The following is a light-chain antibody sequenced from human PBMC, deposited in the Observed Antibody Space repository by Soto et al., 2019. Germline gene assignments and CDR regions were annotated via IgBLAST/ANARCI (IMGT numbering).Light chain of an antibody. CDR2: GAS. CDR1: QSVDNSH. CDR3: QQYANSPPGT. J-gene: IGKJ5*01. Sequence: ETVLTQSPGTLYFSPGERATLSCRASQSVDNSHVAWYQQRRGLPPRLLIYGASNRATGIPDRFSGSGSGADFTLTISRLEPEDFAVYFCQQYANSPPGTLGQGTRLEIK. V-gene: IGKV3-20*01.